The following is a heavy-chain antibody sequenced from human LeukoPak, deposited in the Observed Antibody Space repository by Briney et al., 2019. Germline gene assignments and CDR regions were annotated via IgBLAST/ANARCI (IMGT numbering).Heavy chain of an antibody. D-gene: IGHD3-10*01. CDR3: ARNYGSGSYAFGKYYMDV. CDR2: INPNSGGT. CDR1: GYTFTGYY. V-gene: IGHV1-2*02. J-gene: IGHJ6*03. Sequence: ASVKVSCKASGYTFTGYYMHWVRQAPGQGLEWMGWINPNSGGTNYAQKFRGRVTMTRDTSISTAYMELSSLRSEDTAVYYCARNYGSGSYAFGKYYMDVWGKGTTVTVSS.